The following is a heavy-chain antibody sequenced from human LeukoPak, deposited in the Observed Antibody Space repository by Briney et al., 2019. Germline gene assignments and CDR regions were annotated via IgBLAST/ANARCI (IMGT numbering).Heavy chain of an antibody. CDR3: ARDGYAKFDY. V-gene: IGHV3-48*02. Sequence: GGSLRLSCAASGFTVSSNYMSWVRQAPGKGLEWVSHISSSTINIYYADSVKGRFTISRDDAKNSLYLQMNSLRDEDTAVYYCARDGYAKFDYWGQGTLVTVSS. CDR1: GFTVSSNY. J-gene: IGHJ4*02. D-gene: IGHD5-18*01. CDR2: ISSSTINI.